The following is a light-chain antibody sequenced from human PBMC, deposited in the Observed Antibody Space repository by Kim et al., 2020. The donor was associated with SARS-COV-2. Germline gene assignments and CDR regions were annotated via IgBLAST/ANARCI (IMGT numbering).Light chain of an antibody. CDR2: GAS. CDR3: HQYNDWPPGDT. Sequence: SSGERATLPCRASQSVSNNLAWYQHKPGQPPRLLIYGASTRATGVPARFSGSGSGTDFTLTVSSLQSEDFAVYYCHQYNDWPPGDTFGQGTKLEI. CDR1: QSVSNN. V-gene: IGKV3-15*01. J-gene: IGKJ2*01.